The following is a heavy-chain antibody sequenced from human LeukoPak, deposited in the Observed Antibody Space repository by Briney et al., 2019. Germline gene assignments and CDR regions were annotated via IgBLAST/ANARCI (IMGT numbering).Heavy chain of an antibody. V-gene: IGHV1-2*02. D-gene: IGHD3-16*02. CDR2: INPNSGGT. Sequence: ASVKVSCKASGYTFTDYYMHWVRQAPGQGLEWMGWINPNSGGTNYAQKFQGRVTMTRDTSISTAYMELSRLRSDDTAVYYCARDRDDYVWGSYLHRGQGTLVTVSS. CDR1: GYTFTDYY. CDR3: ARDRDDYVWGSYLH. J-gene: IGHJ4*02.